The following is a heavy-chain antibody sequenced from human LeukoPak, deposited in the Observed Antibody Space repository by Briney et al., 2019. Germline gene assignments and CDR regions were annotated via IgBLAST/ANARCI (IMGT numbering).Heavy chain of an antibody. Sequence: GRSLRLSCAASGFTFSSYGMHWVSQAPGKGLEWVAVISYDGSNKYYADSVKGRLTISRDNSKNTLYLQMNSLRAEDTAVYYCANSIVGASPYFDYWGQGTLVTVSS. D-gene: IGHD1-26*01. V-gene: IGHV3-30*18. CDR2: ISYDGSNK. CDR1: GFTFSSYG. J-gene: IGHJ4*02. CDR3: ANSIVGASPYFDY.